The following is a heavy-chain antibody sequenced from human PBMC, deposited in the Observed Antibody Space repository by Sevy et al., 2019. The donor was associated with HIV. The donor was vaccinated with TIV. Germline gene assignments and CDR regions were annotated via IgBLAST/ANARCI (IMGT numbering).Heavy chain of an antibody. CDR3: AREATKGTENTGDRPNYFDY. Sequence: GGSLRLSCAASGFTFSSYWMSWVRQAPGKGLEWVANIKQDGSEKYYVDSVKGRFTISRDNAKNSLYLQMNSLRAEDTAGYYCAREATKGTENTGDRPNYFDYWGQRTLVTVSS. D-gene: IGHD7-27*01. V-gene: IGHV3-7*03. CDR2: IKQDGSEK. CDR1: GFTFSSYW. J-gene: IGHJ4*02.